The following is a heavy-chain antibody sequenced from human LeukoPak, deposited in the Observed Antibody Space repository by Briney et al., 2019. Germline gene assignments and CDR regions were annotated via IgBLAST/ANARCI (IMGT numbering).Heavy chain of an antibody. CDR3: ARAVLRGIITF. D-gene: IGHD3-10*01. CDR1: GFTVSSNF. V-gene: IGHV3-53*01. Sequence: PGGSLRLSCAASGFTVSSNFMNWVRQAPGKGLEWVSIIYSGGSTSYADSVKGRFTISRDNSKNTLYLQMNSLRAEDTAVYFCARAVLRGIITFWGQGTLVTVSS. CDR2: IYSGGST. J-gene: IGHJ4*02.